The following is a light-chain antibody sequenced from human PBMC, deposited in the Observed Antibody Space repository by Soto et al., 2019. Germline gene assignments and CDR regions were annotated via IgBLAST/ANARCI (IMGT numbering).Light chain of an antibody. J-gene: IGLJ1*01. Sequence: QSVLTQPASVSGSPGQSITISCTGTSSDVGGYNSVSWYQQHPGEAPKFMIYEVSNRPSGVSNRFSGSKSGNTATLTISGLQADDEADYYCSSYSSDNTLGVFGTGTKLTVL. CDR1: SSDVGGYNS. V-gene: IGLV2-14*01. CDR3: SSYSSDNTLGV. CDR2: EVS.